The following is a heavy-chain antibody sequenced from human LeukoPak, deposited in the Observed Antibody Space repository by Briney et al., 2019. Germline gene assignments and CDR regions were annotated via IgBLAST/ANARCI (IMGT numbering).Heavy chain of an antibody. CDR1: GFTFSSHW. CDR3: ASRGWRPRY. V-gene: IGHV3-7*01. J-gene: IGHJ4*02. D-gene: IGHD6-19*01. CDR2: IKQDGSEK. Sequence: PGGSLRLSCAASGFTFSSHWMSWVRQAPGKGLEWVANIKQDGSEKYYVDSVKGRFTISRDNAKNSLYLQMNSLRAEDTAVYYCASRGWRPRYWGQGTLVTVSS.